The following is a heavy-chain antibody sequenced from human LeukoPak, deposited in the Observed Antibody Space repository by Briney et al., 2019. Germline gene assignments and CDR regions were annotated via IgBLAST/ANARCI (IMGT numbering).Heavy chain of an antibody. V-gene: IGHV4-34*01. CDR1: GGSFSGYY. J-gene: IGHJ5*02. Sequence: PSETLSLTCAVYGGSFSGYYWSWIRQPPGKGLEWIGEINHSGSTNYNPSLKSRVTISVDTSKNQFSLKLSSVTAADTAVYYCASRTYYYDSSGYWFDPWGQGTPVTVSS. CDR2: INHSGST. CDR3: ASRTYYYDSSGYWFDP. D-gene: IGHD3-22*01.